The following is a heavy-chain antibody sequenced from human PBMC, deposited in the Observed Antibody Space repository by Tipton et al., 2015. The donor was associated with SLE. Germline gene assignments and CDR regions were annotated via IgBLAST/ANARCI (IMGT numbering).Heavy chain of an antibody. CDR1: GGSISSYY. J-gene: IGHJ5*02. V-gene: IGHV4-59*01. CDR2: IYYSGST. D-gene: IGHD5-12*01. CDR3: ARVDIVAPFDP. Sequence: TLSLTCTVSGGSISSYYWSWIRQPPGKGLEWIEYIYYSGSTNYNPSLKSRVTISVDTSKNQFSLKLSSVTAADTAVYYCARVDIVAPFDPWGQGTLVTVSS.